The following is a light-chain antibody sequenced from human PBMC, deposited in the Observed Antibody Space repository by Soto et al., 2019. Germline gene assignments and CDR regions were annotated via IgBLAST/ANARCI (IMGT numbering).Light chain of an antibody. J-gene: IGLJ2*01. V-gene: IGLV1-51*01. CDR2: DNN. CDR1: SSNIGNNY. CDR3: GTWDSSLSGGV. Sequence: QSVLTQPPSVSAAPGQKVTISCSGSSSNIGNNYVSWYQQLPGTAPKLLIYDNNKRPSGIPDRFSGSKSGTSATLGITGLQTGDEADYYCGTWDSSLSGGVFGGGTKRTVL.